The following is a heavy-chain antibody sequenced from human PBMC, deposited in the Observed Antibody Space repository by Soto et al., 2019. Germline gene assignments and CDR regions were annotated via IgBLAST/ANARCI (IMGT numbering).Heavy chain of an antibody. V-gene: IGHV3-23*01. CDR2: ISGSGGST. CDR1: GFTFSSYA. J-gene: IGHJ4*02. CDR3: AKVWQDCSGGSCYYPAFDY. Sequence: EVQLLESGGGLVQPGGSLRLSCAASGFTFSSYAMSWVRQAPGKGLEWVSAISGSGGSTYYADSVKGRFTISRDNSKNTLYLQMNSLRAEDTAVYYCAKVWQDCSGGSCYYPAFDYWGQGTLVTVSS. D-gene: IGHD2-15*01.